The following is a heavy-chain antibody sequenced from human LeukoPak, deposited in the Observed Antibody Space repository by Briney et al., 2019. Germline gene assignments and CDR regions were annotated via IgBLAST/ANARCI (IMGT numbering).Heavy chain of an antibody. D-gene: IGHD2-15*01. J-gene: IGHJ6*02. CDR3: GRVGGHCSGASCYSSYYYYGMDV. CDR1: GFTFSSYW. Sequence: GGSLRLSCAASGFTFSSYWMSWVRQAPGKGLEWVANIKQDGGEKYYVDSVKGRFTISRDNAKNSLYLQMNSLRAEDTAVYHCGRVGGHCSGASCYSSYYYYGMDVWGQGTTVTVSS. V-gene: IGHV3-7*01. CDR2: IKQDGGEK.